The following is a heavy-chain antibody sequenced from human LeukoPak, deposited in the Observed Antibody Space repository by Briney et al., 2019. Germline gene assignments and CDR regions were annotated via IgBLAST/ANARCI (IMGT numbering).Heavy chain of an antibody. V-gene: IGHV1-69*04. D-gene: IGHD3-22*01. Sequence: ASVTVSCKAPGGTFSIYAISWVRQAPGQGLEWMGRIIPILGIANYAQKFQGRVTITADKSTSTAYMELSSLRSEDTAVYYCARARGYDSSGYSLHWGQGTLVTVSS. CDR1: GGTFSIYA. J-gene: IGHJ4*02. CDR3: ARARGYDSSGYSLH. CDR2: IIPILGIA.